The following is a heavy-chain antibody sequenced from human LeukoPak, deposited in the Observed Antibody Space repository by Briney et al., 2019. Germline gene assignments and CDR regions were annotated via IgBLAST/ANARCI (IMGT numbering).Heavy chain of an antibody. CDR2: IYYSGTT. V-gene: IGHV4-59*12. Sequence: PSETLSLTCTVSGDSINDYYWTSIRQPPGKRLEWVGYIYYSGTTTYNPSLGGRVTISLDTSKNQSSLTLTSVTAADTAVYYCARRFCSSAGCHRTFNYFDPWGQGILVTVSS. J-gene: IGHJ5*02. CDR1: GDSINDYY. D-gene: IGHD2-2*01. CDR3: ARRFCSSAGCHRTFNYFDP.